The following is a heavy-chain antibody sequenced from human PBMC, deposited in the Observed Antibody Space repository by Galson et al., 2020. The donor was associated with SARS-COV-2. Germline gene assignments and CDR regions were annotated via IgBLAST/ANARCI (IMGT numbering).Heavy chain of an antibody. D-gene: IGHD2-2*01. J-gene: IGHJ4*02. CDR3: ARSNGYASYYFDF. Sequence: ASVKVSCKASGYTFSFYGVTWVRQAPGQGLEWVGWISAYNGATDYAQKFQGRVTMTTDTSTSTAYIEVRSLRSDETAVYYCARSNGYASYYFDFWGQGTLVSVSS. CDR2: ISAYNGAT. V-gene: IGHV1-18*01. CDR1: GYTFSFYG.